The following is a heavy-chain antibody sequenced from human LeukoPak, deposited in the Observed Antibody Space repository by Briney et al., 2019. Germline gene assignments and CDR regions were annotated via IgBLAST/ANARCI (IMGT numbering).Heavy chain of an antibody. CDR2: ISNAGSTI. Sequence: GGSLRLSCAASGVSAFSTYQMMWVRQAPGKGLDWVSYISNAGSTISYADSVNGRFTISRDNTNKSLHLQMNNVSVEDTALYYCATARRDDYNLIGEYWGQGTLVSVSS. CDR3: ATARRDDYNLIGEY. J-gene: IGHJ4*02. D-gene: IGHD5-24*01. V-gene: IGHV3-48*03. CDR1: GVSAFSTYQ.